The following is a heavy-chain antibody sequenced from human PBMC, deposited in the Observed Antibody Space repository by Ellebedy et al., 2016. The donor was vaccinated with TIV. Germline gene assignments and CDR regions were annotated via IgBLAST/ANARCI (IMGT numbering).Heavy chain of an antibody. V-gene: IGHV6-1*01. CDR1: GDSVSDTATA. Sequence: SQTLSLTCAISGDSVSDTATAWNWIRLSPSRGLEWLGRTYYRSKWLSDYAVSLKDRIDINPDTSRNQFSLQLTSVTHEDTAVYYCARDPSWCWSCLDVWGQGTTVTVSS. J-gene: IGHJ6*02. CDR2: TYYRSKWLS. CDR3: ARDPSWCWSCLDV. D-gene: IGHD3-3*01.